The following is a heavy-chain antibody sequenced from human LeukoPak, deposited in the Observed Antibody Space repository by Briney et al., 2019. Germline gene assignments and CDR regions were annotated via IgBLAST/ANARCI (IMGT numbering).Heavy chain of an antibody. CDR3: TTDITMIVGDY. Sequence: PGGSLRLSCAASGFTFSSYSMNWVRQAPGKGLEWVGRIKSKTDGGTTDYAAPVKGRFTISRDDSKNTLYLQMNSLKTEDTAVYYCTTDITMIVGDYWGQGTLVTVSS. J-gene: IGHJ4*02. V-gene: IGHV3-15*07. CDR1: GFTFSSYS. CDR2: IKSKTDGGTT. D-gene: IGHD3-22*01.